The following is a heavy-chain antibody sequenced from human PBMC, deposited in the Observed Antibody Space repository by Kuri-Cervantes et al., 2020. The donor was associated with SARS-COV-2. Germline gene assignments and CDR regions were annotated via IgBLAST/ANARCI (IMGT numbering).Heavy chain of an antibody. CDR3: ARVTTPLYYYYYMDV. Sequence: GESLKISCAASGFTFDDYGMSWVRQAPGKGLEWVSGINWNGGSTGYADSVKGRFTISRDNAKNSLYLQMNSLRAEDTALYYCARVTTPLYYYYYMDVWGKGTTVTVSS. CDR1: GFTFDDYG. CDR2: INWNGGST. V-gene: IGHV3-20*04. J-gene: IGHJ6*03. D-gene: IGHD4-11*01.